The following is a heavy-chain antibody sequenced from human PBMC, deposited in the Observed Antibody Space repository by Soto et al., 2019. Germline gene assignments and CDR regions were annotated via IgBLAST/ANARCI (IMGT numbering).Heavy chain of an antibody. CDR3: ARDRNYESSAYRNFDY. Sequence: PGGSLRLSCAASGFTFSSYGMHWVRQAPGKGLEWVAVIWYDGSNKYYADSVKGRFTISRDNSKNTLYLQMNSLRAEDTAVYYCARDRNYESSAYRNFDYWRQGTLVTVSS. J-gene: IGHJ4*02. V-gene: IGHV3-33*01. CDR1: GFTFSSYG. D-gene: IGHD3-22*01. CDR2: IWYDGSNK.